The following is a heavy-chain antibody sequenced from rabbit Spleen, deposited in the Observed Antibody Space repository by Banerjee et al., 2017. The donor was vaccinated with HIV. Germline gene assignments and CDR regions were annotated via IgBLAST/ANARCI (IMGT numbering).Heavy chain of an antibody. D-gene: IGHD3-1*01. V-gene: IGHV1S45*01. CDR3: ARDLASVVGWNFNL. Sequence: QEQLVESGGGLVQPGASLTLTCTASGFSFSSSYDVCWVRQAPGKGLEWIACINAYTGKPVYATWAKGRFTISRTSSTTVTLQMTSLTAADTATYFCARDLASVVGWNFNLWGPGTLVT. J-gene: IGHJ4*01. CDR2: INAYTGKP. CDR1: GFSFSSSYD.